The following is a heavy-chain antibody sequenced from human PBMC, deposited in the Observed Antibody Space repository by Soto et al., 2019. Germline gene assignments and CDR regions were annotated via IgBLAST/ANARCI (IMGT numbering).Heavy chain of an antibody. Sequence: QVQLQESGPGLVKPSETLSLTCTVSGGSVSSHHWTWIRQPPGKGREWIGYYSDSTSYSPSLKSRVTISADTSNNQFSLKLSSVTAADTAVYYCATYRRGEGGRGYWGQGTLVTVSS. CDR3: ATYRRGEGGRGY. CDR1: GGSVSSHH. D-gene: IGHD3-16*01. V-gene: IGHV4-59*08. CDR2: YYSDST. J-gene: IGHJ4*02.